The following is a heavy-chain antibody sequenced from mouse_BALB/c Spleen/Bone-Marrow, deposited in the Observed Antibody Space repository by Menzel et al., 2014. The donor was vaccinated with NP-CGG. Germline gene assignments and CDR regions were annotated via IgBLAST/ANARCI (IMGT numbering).Heavy chain of an antibody. CDR1: GYTFTSYD. CDR3: ARAGDSSGDGCAY. J-gene: IGHJ3*01. V-gene: IGHV1S56*01. CDR2: IYPGDGSP. Sequence: QVQLKQSGPELVKPGALVKISCKASGYTFTSYDINWVKQRPGQGXXWIGWIYPGDGSPKYNEKFKGKATLTADKSSSTDYMQLSSLTAENSAVYFCARAGDSSGDGCAYWGQGTLVTVSA. D-gene: IGHD3-2*01.